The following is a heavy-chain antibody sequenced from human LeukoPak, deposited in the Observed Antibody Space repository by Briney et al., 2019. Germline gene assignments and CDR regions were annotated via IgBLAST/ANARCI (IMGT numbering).Heavy chain of an antibody. Sequence: PGGSLRLSCAASGFTFSDYYMSWIRQAPGKGLEWVSYISSSGSTIYYADSVKGRFTISRDNTKNALYLQMNSLRAEDTAVYCCAKETYYYDSSGFWGQGTLVTVSS. CDR2: ISSSGSTI. V-gene: IGHV3-11*01. CDR1: GFTFSDYY. CDR3: AKETYYYDSSGF. D-gene: IGHD3-22*01. J-gene: IGHJ4*02.